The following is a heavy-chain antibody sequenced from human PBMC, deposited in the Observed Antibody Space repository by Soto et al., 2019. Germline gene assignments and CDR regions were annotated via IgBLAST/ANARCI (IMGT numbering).Heavy chain of an antibody. Sequence: EVQLVESGGGLVKPGGSLRLSCAASGFTFSNAWMSWVRQAPGKGLEWVGRIKSKTDGGTTDYAAPVKGRFTISRDDLKNTLYLQMNSLKAEDTAVYYCTIIAVAGTAFGFGGQGTLVTVSS. CDR1: GFTFSNAW. CDR2: IKSKTDGGTT. V-gene: IGHV3-15*01. J-gene: IGHJ4*02. CDR3: TIIAVAGTAFGF. D-gene: IGHD6-19*01.